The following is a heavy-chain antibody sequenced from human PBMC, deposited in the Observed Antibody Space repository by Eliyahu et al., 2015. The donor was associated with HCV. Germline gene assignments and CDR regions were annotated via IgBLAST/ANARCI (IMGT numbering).Heavy chain of an antibody. CDR2: IGTSGRP. J-gene: IGHJ6*02. D-gene: IGHD2-21*01. CDR1: GFDFKSFE. CDR3: ARVLDGYCRGGECFYHYGMDV. Sequence: EERLVESGGGLVQPGGSLRLSCLASGFDFKSFEMXWVRQAPGKGLQWISYIGTSGRPHYADSLKGRFTFSRDNAKNSVSLQINSLRAEDTAVYYCARVLDGYCRGGECFYHYGMDVWGQGTTVTVSS. V-gene: IGHV3-48*03.